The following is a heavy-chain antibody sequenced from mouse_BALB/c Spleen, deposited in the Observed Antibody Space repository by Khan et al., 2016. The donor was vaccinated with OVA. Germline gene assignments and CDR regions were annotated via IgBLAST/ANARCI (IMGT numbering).Heavy chain of an antibody. CDR2: INPYNGGT. J-gene: IGHJ2*01. CDR1: GYIFTNYV. CDR3: ARGNWQSYYFDY. D-gene: IGHD4-1*01. V-gene: IGHV1S136*01. Sequence: VQLKQSGPELVKPGASVKMSCKASGYIFTNYVLHWVKQKSGQGLEWIGNINPYNGGTKYNEKFKGKATLASDKSSITAYMELSSLTSEDSAVYYCARGNWQSYYFDYWGQGTTRTLSA.